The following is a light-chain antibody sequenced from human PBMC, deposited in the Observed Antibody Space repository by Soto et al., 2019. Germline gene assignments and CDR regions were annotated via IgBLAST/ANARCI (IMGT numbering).Light chain of an antibody. J-gene: IGKJ4*02. CDR2: VAS. CDR3: QQCYEFPLT. Sequence: AIRMTQSPSSLSASPGDRVTITCRASQDISSYLAWYQQKPGKAPNLLIYVASTLQSGVPSRFSGSGSGTDFTLTISGLQSEAYATYYCQQCYEFPLTFGGGTK. V-gene: IGKV1-8*01. CDR1: QDISSY.